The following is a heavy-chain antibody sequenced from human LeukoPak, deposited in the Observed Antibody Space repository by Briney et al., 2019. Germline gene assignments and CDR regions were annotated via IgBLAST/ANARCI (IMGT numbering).Heavy chain of an antibody. J-gene: IGHJ3*02. D-gene: IGHD1-26*01. CDR3: ARSGRGDAFDI. CDR1: GYSFTNYW. V-gene: IGHV5-51*01. Sequence: GESPQISCKGSGYSFTNYWIGWVRQMPGKGLEWMGIIYPGDSDTRYSPSFQGQVTISADKSISATYLQWSSLKASDTAMYYCARSGRGDAFDIWGQGTMVTVSS. CDR2: IYPGDSDT.